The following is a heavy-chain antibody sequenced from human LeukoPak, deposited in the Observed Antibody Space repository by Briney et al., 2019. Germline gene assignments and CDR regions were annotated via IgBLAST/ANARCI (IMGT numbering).Heavy chain of an antibody. V-gene: IGHV1-2*02. CDR2: INPDSGDT. J-gene: IGHJ4*02. D-gene: IGHD6-6*01. CDR3: ASSSGGSSSLIDY. Sequence: ASVKVSCKASGYTFTGYYMHWVRQAPGQGLEWMGWINPDSGDTNYAQKFQGRVTMTRDTSISTAYMELSRLRSDDTAVYYCASSSGGSSSLIDYWGQGTAVTVSS. CDR1: GYTFTGYY.